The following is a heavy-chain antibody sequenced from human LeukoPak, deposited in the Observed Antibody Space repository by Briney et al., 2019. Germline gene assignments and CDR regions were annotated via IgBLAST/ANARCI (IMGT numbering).Heavy chain of an antibody. Sequence: ASVKVSCKASGYTFTSYGISWVRQAPGQGLEWMGWISAYNGNTNYAQKLQGRVTMTTDTSTSTAYMELRSLRSDDTAVYYCARGSTVTKDYYYGMDVWGQGTTVTVSS. CDR3: ARGSTVTKDYYYGMDV. CDR2: ISAYNGNT. J-gene: IGHJ6*02. D-gene: IGHD4-17*01. V-gene: IGHV1-18*01. CDR1: GYTFTSYG.